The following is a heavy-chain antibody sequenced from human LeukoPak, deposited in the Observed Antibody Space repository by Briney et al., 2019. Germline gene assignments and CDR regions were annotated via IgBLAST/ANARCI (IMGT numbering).Heavy chain of an antibody. D-gene: IGHD4-17*01. J-gene: IGHJ4*02. Sequence: WGSLRLSCAASGFTFSSYAMSWVRQAPGKGLEWVSAISGSGGSTYYADSVKGWFTISRDNSKNTLYLQMNSLRAEDTAVYYCAKDLRGVGSLDYWGQGTLVTVS. CDR2: ISGSGGST. CDR1: GFTFSSYA. CDR3: AKDLRGVGSLDY. V-gene: IGHV3-23*01.